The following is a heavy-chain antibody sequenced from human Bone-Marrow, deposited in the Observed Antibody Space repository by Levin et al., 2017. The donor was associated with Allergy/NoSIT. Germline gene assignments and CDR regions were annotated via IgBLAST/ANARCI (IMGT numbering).Heavy chain of an antibody. J-gene: IGHJ6*02. CDR2: ISSGGSS. CDR3: ARAGYHSP. V-gene: IGHV3-11*01. D-gene: IGHD3-22*01. Sequence: GESLKISCEASGFTFSDYYMTWIRQAPGKGLEFVAYISSGGSSYYGESVKGRFTISRDNANKSLFLQMSRLRVEDTAVYYCARAGYHSPWGQGTTVTVSS. CDR1: GFTFSDYY.